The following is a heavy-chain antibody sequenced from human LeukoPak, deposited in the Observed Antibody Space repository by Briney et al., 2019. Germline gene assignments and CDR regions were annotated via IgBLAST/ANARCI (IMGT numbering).Heavy chain of an antibody. CDR3: ARAPSGHTYYYDSSGSDP. D-gene: IGHD3-22*01. V-gene: IGHV1-18*01. CDR1: GYSFTSHG. J-gene: IGHJ5*02. Sequence: ASVKVSCKASGYSFTSHGISWVRQAPGQGLEWMGWISGYDGNRKYAQKVQGRVTMTTDTSTSTAYMELRSLRSDDTAVYYCARAPSGHTYYYDSSGSDPWGQGTLVTVSS. CDR2: ISGYDGNR.